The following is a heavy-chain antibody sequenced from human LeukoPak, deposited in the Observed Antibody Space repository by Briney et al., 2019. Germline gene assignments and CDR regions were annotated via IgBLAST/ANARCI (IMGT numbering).Heavy chain of an antibody. CDR1: GFTFNAYY. D-gene: IGHD3-22*01. Sequence: ASVKVSCKASGFTFNAYYMHWVRQAPGQGLEWMGIINPSGGSTSYAQKFQGRVTMTRDMSTSTVYMELSSLRSEDTAVYYCARVGRDYYDSSGYPFDYWGQGTLVAVSS. CDR2: INPSGGST. V-gene: IGHV1-46*02. CDR3: ARVGRDYYDSSGYPFDY. J-gene: IGHJ4*02.